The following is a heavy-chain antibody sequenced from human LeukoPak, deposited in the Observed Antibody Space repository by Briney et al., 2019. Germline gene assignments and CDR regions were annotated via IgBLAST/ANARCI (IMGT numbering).Heavy chain of an antibody. CDR3: ARGGCMIVVVIRGHNWFDP. D-gene: IGHD3-22*01. CDR1: GFTFSSYE. J-gene: IGHJ5*02. CDR2: ISSSGSTI. V-gene: IGHV3-48*03. Sequence: PGGSLRLSCAASGFTFSSYEMNWVRQAAGKGLEWDSYISSSGSTIYYADSVKGRFTISRDNAKNSLYLQMNSLRAEDTAVYYCARGGCMIVVVIRGHNWFDPWGQGTLVTVSS.